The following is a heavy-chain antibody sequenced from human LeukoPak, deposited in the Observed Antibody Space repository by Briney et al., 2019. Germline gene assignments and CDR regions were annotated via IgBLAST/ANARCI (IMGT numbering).Heavy chain of an antibody. CDR3: ANGSDSGYDAFDI. CDR2: IFYSGGT. V-gene: IGHV4-39*07. CDR1: GGSINTPNYY. J-gene: IGHJ3*02. D-gene: IGHD3-22*01. Sequence: SETLSLTCTVSGGSINTPNYYWGWIRQTPGKGLEWIGNIFYSGGTYYSPSLTSRVTISLDTSRNQFSLKLNSVTAADTAVYYCANGSDSGYDAFDIWGQGTMVTVSS.